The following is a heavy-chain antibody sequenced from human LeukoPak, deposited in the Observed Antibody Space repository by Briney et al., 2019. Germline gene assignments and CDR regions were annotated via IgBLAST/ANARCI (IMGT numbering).Heavy chain of an antibody. CDR3: ARDGGLYSNSPFDP. Sequence: SETLSLTCTVSGGSISSYYWSWIRQPPGKGLEWIGYIYYSGSTNYNPSLKSRVTISVDTSKNQFSLKLSSVTAADTAVYYCARDGGLYSNSPFDPWGQGTLVTVSS. V-gene: IGHV4-59*12. CDR2: IYYSGST. CDR1: GGSISSYY. D-gene: IGHD6-13*01. J-gene: IGHJ5*02.